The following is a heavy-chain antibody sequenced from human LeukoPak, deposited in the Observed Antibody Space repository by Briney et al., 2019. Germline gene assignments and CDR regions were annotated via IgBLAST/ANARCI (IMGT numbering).Heavy chain of an antibody. CDR3: AREKRDGYNLDI. CDR1: GGSISSHY. CDR2: IYHSGST. J-gene: IGHJ3*02. D-gene: IGHD5-24*01. Sequence: SETLSLTCSVSGGSISSHYWSWIRQPPGKGLEWIGYIYHSGSTNYNPSLKSRVTISVDTSKNQFSLNLSSVTAADTAVYYCAREKRDGYNLDIWGQGTMVTVSS. V-gene: IGHV4-59*11.